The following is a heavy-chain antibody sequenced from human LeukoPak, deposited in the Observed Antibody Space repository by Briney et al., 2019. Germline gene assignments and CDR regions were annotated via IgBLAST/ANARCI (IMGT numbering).Heavy chain of an antibody. D-gene: IGHD6-6*01. CDR2: IDCDDDK. J-gene: IGHJ3*02. V-gene: IGHV2-70*11. Sequence: SAPTLFHPTPTLTLTFTFSGFYLSSSRMCVGWIRQPPGKALEWLPRIDCDDDKYYITSLKTRLNISMDISKNPVALTITNMCPVDTATYYCARITAARLYAFDIWGQGRMVSVSS. CDR1: GFYLSSSRMC. CDR3: ARITAARLYAFDI.